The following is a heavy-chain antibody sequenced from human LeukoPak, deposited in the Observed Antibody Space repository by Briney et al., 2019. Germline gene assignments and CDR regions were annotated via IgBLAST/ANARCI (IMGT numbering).Heavy chain of an antibody. CDR1: GYTFTGYY. CDR2: INPNSGGT. V-gene: IGHV1-2*06. J-gene: IGHJ6*02. Sequence: GASVKVSCKASGYTFTGYYMHWVRQAPGQGLEWMGRINPNSGGTNYAQKFQGRVTMTRDTSISTAYKELSRLRSDDTAVYYCARDSTLIWCMSCWYYYYGMDVWGQGTTVTVSS. D-gene: IGHD2-8*01. CDR3: ARDSTLIWCMSCWYYYYGMDV.